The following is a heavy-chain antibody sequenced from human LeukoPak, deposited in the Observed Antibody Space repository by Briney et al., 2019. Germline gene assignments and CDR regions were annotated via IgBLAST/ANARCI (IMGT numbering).Heavy chain of an antibody. CDR1: GFTFSSYA. Sequence: PPGGSLRLSCAASGFTFSSYAMHWVRQAPGKGLEYVSSISSNGGSTYYANSVNGRFTISRDNSKHTLYLQMGSLRAEDMAVYYCARSVYDFWSGYYTQPFDYWGQGTLVTVSS. V-gene: IGHV3-64*01. CDR2: ISSNGGST. J-gene: IGHJ4*02. D-gene: IGHD3-3*01. CDR3: ARSVYDFWSGYYTQPFDY.